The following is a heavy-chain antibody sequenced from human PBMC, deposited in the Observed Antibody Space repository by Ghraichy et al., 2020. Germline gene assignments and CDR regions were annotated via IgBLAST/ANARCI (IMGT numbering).Heavy chain of an antibody. Sequence: GESLNISCAASGFTFNTYSMNWVRQAPGKGLEWVSSISSSSSYIYYADSVKGRFTISRDNAKNSLYLQMNSLRAEDTAVYYCAREGYPYHDFWSGYYTGWFDPWGQGTLVTVSS. CDR2: ISSSSSYI. CDR1: GFTFNTYS. J-gene: IGHJ5*02. CDR3: AREGYPYHDFWSGYYTGWFDP. V-gene: IGHV3-21*01. D-gene: IGHD3-3*01.